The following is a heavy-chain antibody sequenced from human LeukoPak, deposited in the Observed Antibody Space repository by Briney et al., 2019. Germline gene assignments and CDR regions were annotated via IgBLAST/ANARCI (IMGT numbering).Heavy chain of an antibody. D-gene: IGHD3/OR15-3a*01. CDR1: GLTFSSFG. J-gene: IGHJ4*02. CDR3: AKEFWTGYQYLDF. V-gene: IGHV3-30*18. CDR2: ISYDGSNE. Sequence: PGGSLRLSCAASGLTFSSFGMHWVRQAPGKGLKWVAVISYDGSNEYYADSVKGRFTISRDNSKNTLHLQMNSLRAEDSAVYYCAKEFWTGYQYLDFWGQGTLVTVSS.